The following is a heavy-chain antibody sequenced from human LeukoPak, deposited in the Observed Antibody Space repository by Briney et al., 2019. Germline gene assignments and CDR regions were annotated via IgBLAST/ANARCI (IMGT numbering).Heavy chain of an antibody. CDR1: GFTFSSSA. D-gene: IGHD2-15*01. V-gene: IGHV3-23*01. CDR2: TSTGGST. CDR3: AKAAVGVAAINY. Sequence: PGGSLRLSCAASGFTFSSSAMSWVRQAPGKGLEWVSATSTGGSTYYADSVKGRFTISRDNSKNTLYLQMNTLKAEDSALYYCAKAAVGVAAINYWGQGTLVTVSS. J-gene: IGHJ4*02.